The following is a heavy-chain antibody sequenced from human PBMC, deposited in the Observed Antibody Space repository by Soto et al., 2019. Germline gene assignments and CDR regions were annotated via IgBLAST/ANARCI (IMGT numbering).Heavy chain of an antibody. CDR3: ARGSSVYRQYYFDY. CDR2: ITGSGGST. V-gene: IGHV3-23*01. J-gene: IGHJ4*02. CDR1: GFTFSTYA. Sequence: EVQLLESGGGLVQPGGSLRLSCAASGFTFSTYAMIWVRQAPGKGLEWVSAITGSGGSTYYADSVKGRFTISRYNSKNTMYVQMNSLRADDTAVYYCARGSSVYRQYYFDYWVQGTLVTVSS. D-gene: IGHD3-22*01.